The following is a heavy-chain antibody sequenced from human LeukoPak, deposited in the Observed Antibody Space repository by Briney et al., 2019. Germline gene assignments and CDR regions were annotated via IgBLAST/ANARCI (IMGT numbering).Heavy chain of an antibody. CDR2: IYPGDSDT. Sequence: GESLKISCKASGYSFTTYWIGWVRQVPGKGLEWMGIIYPGDSDTRYSPSFQGQVTISADKSISTAYLQWSSLKASDTAVYYCARHGGRWHGDTARYFDLWGRGTLVTVSS. D-gene: IGHD4-17*01. CDR1: GYSFTTYW. J-gene: IGHJ2*01. V-gene: IGHV5-51*01. CDR3: ARHGGRWHGDTARYFDL.